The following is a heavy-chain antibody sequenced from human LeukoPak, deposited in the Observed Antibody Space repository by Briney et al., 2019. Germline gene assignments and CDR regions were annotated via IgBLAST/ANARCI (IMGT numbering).Heavy chain of an antibody. J-gene: IGHJ4*02. V-gene: IGHV3-48*03. Sequence: GGSLRLSCAASGFTFSSYEMNWVRQAPGKGLEWVSYISSSGSTIYYADSVKGRFTISRDNSKNTLYLQMNSLRAEDTAVYYCARIGEGDDDYYGSGSRWPSVNQFDYWGQGTLVTVSS. CDR3: ARIGEGDDDYYGSGSRWPSVNQFDY. CDR1: GFTFSSYE. CDR2: ISSSGSTI. D-gene: IGHD3-10*01.